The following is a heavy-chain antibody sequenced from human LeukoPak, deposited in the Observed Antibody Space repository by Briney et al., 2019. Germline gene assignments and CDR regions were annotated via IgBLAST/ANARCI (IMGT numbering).Heavy chain of an antibody. J-gene: IGHJ4*02. CDR3: AREGYYDSSGYPHVFDY. CDR2: INGNSGGT. CDR1: GYTFTGYY. D-gene: IGHD3-22*01. V-gene: IGHV1-2*02. Sequence: GASVRVSCKASGYTFTGYYMHWVRQAPGQGLEWMGWINGNSGGTKYAQKFQGRVTMTRDTSISTAYMELSRLRSDDTAVYYCAREGYYDSSGYPHVFDYWGQGTLVTVSS.